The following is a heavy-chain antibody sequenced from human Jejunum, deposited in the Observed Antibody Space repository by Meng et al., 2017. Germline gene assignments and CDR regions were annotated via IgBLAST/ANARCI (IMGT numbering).Heavy chain of an antibody. CDR3: AVDCSSNTCYGFDY. CDR2: IATHNGDT. CDR1: GYTFRMYG. Sequence: ASVKVSCKPSGYTFRMYGISWVRQAPGQGLEWMGWIATHNGDTKYAQRLQGRVTMTTDITTNTVFMELRSLTSDDTGVYYCAVDCSSNTCYGFDYWGQGTQVTVSS. J-gene: IGHJ4*02. V-gene: IGHV1-18*01. D-gene: IGHD2-2*01.